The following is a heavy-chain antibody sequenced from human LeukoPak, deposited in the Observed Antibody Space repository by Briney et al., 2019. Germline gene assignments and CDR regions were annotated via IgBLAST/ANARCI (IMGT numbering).Heavy chain of an antibody. V-gene: IGHV4-59*08. CDR2: IYYSGST. Sequence: SETLSLTCTVSGGSISSNYWNWIRQPPGKGLEWIGNIYYSGSTKYNPSLESRVTISVDTSKNQFSLKQSSVTAADTAVYYCARRKNSGWSTDAFDIWGQGTLVTVSS. CDR1: GGSISSNY. CDR3: ARRKNSGWSTDAFDI. D-gene: IGHD6-19*01. J-gene: IGHJ3*02.